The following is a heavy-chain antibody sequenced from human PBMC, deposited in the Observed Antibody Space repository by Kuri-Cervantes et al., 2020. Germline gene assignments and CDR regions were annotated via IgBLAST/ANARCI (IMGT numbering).Heavy chain of an antibody. CDR1: GFTFSSYG. CDR3: ARDRFRYFDY. J-gene: IGHJ4*02. CDR2: ISYDGSNK. Sequence: LSLSCAASGFTFSSYGMHWVRQAPGKGLEWVAVISYDGSNKYYADSVKGRFTISRDNSKNTLYLQMNSLRAEDTAVYYCARDRFRYFDYWDQGTLVTVSS. V-gene: IGHV3-30*03.